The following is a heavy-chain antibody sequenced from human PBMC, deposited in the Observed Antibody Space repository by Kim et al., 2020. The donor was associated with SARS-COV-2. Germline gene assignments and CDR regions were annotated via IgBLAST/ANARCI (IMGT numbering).Heavy chain of an antibody. D-gene: IGHD2-2*01. V-gene: IGHV1-69*01. CDR3: ARGCSSTSCYLNY. J-gene: IGHJ4*02. Sequence: YAQKFQGRVTITADESTSTAYMELSSLRSEDTAVYYCARGCSSTSCYLNYWGQGTLVTVSS.